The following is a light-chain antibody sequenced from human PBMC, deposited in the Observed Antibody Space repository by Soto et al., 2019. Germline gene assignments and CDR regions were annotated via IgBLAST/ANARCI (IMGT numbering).Light chain of an antibody. CDR3: QQYNNWRRS. J-gene: IGKJ2*01. V-gene: IGKV3-15*01. CDR2: GAS. CDR1: QSVSSN. Sequence: EIVMTQSPATLSVSPGERATLSCRASQSVSSNLAWYQQKPGQAPRLLIYGASTRATGIPARFSGRGSGTECTLTSSRLQSEVFAVYYCQQYNNWRRSFGQGTKLEIK.